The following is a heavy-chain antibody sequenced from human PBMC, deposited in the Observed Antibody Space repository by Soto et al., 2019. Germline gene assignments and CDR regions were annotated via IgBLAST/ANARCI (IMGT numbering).Heavy chain of an antibody. V-gene: IGHV3-13*01. CDR1: GFTFSSYD. D-gene: IGHD1-7*01. J-gene: IGHJ3*02. Sequence: GGSLRLSCAASGFTFSSYDMHWVRQATGKGLEWVSAIGTAGDTYYPGSVKGRFTISRENAKNSLYLQMNSLRAEDTALYYCAKCIQVNWNYDAFHIWGQGTMVTVSS. CDR3: AKCIQVNWNYDAFHI. CDR2: IGTAGDT.